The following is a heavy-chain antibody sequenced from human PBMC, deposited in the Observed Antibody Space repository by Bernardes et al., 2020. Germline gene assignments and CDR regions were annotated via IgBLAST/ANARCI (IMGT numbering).Heavy chain of an antibody. V-gene: IGHV3-21*01. J-gene: IGHJ4*02. Sequence: GGSLRPSCAASGFTFSSYSMNGVRQAPGKGLEWVSSISSSSSDIYYADSVKGRFTISRDNAKNSLYLQMNSLRAEDTAVYYCARGARYCSSTSCYPLSDYWGQGTLVTVSS. CDR3: ARGARYCSSTSCYPLSDY. CDR1: GFTFSSYS. CDR2: ISSSSSDI. D-gene: IGHD2-2*01.